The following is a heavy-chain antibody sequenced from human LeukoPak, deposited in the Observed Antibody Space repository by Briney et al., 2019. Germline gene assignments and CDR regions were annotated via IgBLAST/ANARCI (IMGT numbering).Heavy chain of an antibody. Sequence: GGSLRLSCAASGFTFDDYAMHWVRQVPGKGLEWVSGISWNSGNIYYEDSVKGRFTISRDNAKNSLYLQMNSLRAEDTALYYCAKGEAIRYFDWLLYDWGQGIPDTVSS. V-gene: IGHV3-9*01. J-gene: IGHJ4*02. CDR1: GFTFDDYA. CDR2: ISWNSGNI. D-gene: IGHD3-9*01. CDR3: AKGEAIRYFDWLLYD.